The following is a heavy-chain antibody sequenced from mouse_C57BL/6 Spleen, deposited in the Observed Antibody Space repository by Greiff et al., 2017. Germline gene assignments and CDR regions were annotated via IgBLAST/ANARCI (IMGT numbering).Heavy chain of an antibody. CDR2: ISYSGST. Sequence: DVKLQESGPGMVKPSQSLSLTCTVTGYSITSGYDWHWIRHFPGNKLEWMGYISYSGSTNYNPSLKSRISITHDTSKNHFFLKLNSVTTEDTATYYCARAGGYPGGFAYWGQGTLVTVSA. D-gene: IGHD2-2*01. J-gene: IGHJ3*01. V-gene: IGHV3-1*01. CDR3: ARAGGYPGGFAY. CDR1: GYSITSGYD.